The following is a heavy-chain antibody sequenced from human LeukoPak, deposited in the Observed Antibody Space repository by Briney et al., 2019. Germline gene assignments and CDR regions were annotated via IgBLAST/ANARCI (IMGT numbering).Heavy chain of an antibody. Sequence: GGSLRLSCAASGFTFSSYAMSWVHQARGKGLEWVSAISGSGGSTYYADSVKGRFTISRDNSKNTLYLQMNSLRAEDTAVYYCAKSVVVVPASAFDYWGQGTLVTVSS. CDR2: ISGSGGST. D-gene: IGHD2-2*01. CDR3: AKSVVVVPASAFDY. CDR1: GFTFSSYA. V-gene: IGHV3-23*01. J-gene: IGHJ4*02.